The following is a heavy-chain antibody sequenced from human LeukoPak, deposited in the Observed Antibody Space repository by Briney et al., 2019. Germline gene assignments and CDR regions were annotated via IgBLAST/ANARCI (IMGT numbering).Heavy chain of an antibody. Sequence: SETLSLTCTVAGGSISSYYWSWIRQPPGKGLEWIGYIYYSGSINYNPSLKSRVTISVDTSKNQFSLKLSSVTAADTAVYYCARGHSYGYRVAFDIWGQGTMVTVSS. V-gene: IGHV4-59*01. CDR2: IYYSGSI. CDR1: GGSISSYY. D-gene: IGHD5-18*01. CDR3: ARGHSYGYRVAFDI. J-gene: IGHJ3*02.